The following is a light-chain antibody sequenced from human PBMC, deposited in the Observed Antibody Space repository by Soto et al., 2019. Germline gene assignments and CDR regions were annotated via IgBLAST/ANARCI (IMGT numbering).Light chain of an antibody. CDR1: SSDGGSYNL. CDR3: CSYAGSSTFYV. V-gene: IGLV2-23*02. J-gene: IGLJ1*01. Sequence: QSVLTQPASVSGSPGQSITISCTGTSSDGGSYNLVSWYQQHPGKAPKLMIYEVSKRPSGVSNRFSGSKSGNTASLTISGLQAEDEADYYCCSYAGSSTFYVFGTGTKVTVL. CDR2: EVS.